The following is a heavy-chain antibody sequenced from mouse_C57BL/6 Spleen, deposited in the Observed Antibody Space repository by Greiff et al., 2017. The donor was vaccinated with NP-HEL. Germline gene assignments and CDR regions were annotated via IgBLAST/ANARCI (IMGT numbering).Heavy chain of an antibody. J-gene: IGHJ1*03. CDR1: GFTFSDYY. D-gene: IGHD2-1*01. V-gene: IGHV5-16*01. CDR3: ARDGNSYFDV. CDR2: INYDGSST. Sequence: EVMLVESEGGLVQPGSSMKLSCTASGFTFSDYYMAWVRQVPEKGLEWVAKINYDGSSTYYLDSLKSRFIISRDNAKNILYLQMSSLKSEDTATYYCARDGNSYFDVWGTGTTVTVSS.